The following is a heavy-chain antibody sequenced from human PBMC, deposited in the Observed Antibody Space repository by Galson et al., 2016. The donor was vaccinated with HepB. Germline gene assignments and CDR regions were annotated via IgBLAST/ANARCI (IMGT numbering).Heavy chain of an antibody. CDR1: GVNIRRSQYY. J-gene: IGHJ4*02. V-gene: IGHV4-39*01. D-gene: IGHD2-8*01. CDR2: LHYTGTA. Sequence: SETLSLTCEVSGVNIRRSQYYWGWVRQPPGKALEWIGGLHYTGTAYYNEALKTRVTISEDTSRNAVSLRLSSLSAADTALYFCAGGNGYFVYWGQGALVTVSS. CDR3: AGGNGYFVY.